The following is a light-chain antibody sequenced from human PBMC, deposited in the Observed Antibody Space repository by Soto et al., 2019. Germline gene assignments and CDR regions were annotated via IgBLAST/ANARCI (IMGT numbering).Light chain of an antibody. CDR2: KVS. CDR3: TSSTSDSLYV. Sequence: QSVLTQPASVSGSPGQSITISYTGTSSDVGHNKYVSWYQQYPGKVPKLLINKVSNRPSGVSNRFSGSKSGNTASLTISGLLAEDEADYFCTSSTSDSLYVFGTGTKVTVL. V-gene: IGLV2-14*01. CDR1: SSDVGHNKY. J-gene: IGLJ1*01.